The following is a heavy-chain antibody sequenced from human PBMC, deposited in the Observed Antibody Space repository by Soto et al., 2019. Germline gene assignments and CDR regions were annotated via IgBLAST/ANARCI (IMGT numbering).Heavy chain of an antibody. CDR2: IYYSGST. CDR1: GGSISSGDYY. V-gene: IGHV4-30-4*01. J-gene: IGHJ4*02. D-gene: IGHD2-21*02. Sequence: SETLSLTCTVSGGSISSGDYYWSWIRQPPGKGLEWIGYIYYSGSTYYNPSLKSRVTISVDTSKNQFSLKLSSVTAADTAVYYCARGPDSYYFDYWGQGTLVTVSS. CDR3: ARGPDSYYFDY.